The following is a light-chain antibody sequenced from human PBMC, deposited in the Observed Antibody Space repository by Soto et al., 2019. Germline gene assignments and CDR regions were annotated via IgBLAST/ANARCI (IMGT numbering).Light chain of an antibody. Sequence: EIVLTQSPGTLSLSPGERATLSCRASQSVSSYLAWYQQKPGQAPRLLISGASSRATGIPHRFSGSGSGTDFTLIINRLEPEDFAVYYCHQYGSSSRTFGQGSRVEIK. J-gene: IGKJ1*01. CDR1: QSVSSY. V-gene: IGKV3-20*01. CDR3: HQYGSSSRT. CDR2: GAS.